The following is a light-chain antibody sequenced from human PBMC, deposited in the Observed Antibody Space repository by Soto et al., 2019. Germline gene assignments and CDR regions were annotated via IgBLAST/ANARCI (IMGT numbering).Light chain of an antibody. Sequence: DIPMTQSPSTLSTSVGDRVTITCRASQSISSQLAWYQQKPGKAPRLLIYKASSLQSGVPSRFSGSGSGTEFTLTISSLQPDDFGTYYCQQYNTYSWSFGQGTKVEIK. J-gene: IGKJ1*01. CDR1: QSISSQ. CDR2: KAS. V-gene: IGKV1-5*03. CDR3: QQYNTYSWS.